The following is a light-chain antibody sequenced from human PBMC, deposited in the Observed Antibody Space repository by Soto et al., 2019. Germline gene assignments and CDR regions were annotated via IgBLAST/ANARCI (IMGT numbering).Light chain of an antibody. CDR3: QKYNSAPRT. CDR1: QGISND. J-gene: IGKJ1*01. V-gene: IGKV1-27*01. CDR2: AAS. Sequence: DIQMTQSPSSLSASVGDRVTITCRASQGISNDLAWYQQKPGKVPKLLIYAASTVQSGVPSRFSGSGSGTDFTLTIRSLQPEDVATYYCQKYNSAPRTFGQGTKVEIK.